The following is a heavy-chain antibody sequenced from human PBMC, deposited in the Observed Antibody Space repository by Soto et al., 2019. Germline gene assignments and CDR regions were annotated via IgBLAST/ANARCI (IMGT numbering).Heavy chain of an antibody. J-gene: IGHJ4*02. CDR2: IYYSGST. CDR1: GGSISSSGYY. Sequence: PSETLSLTCTVSGGSISSSGYYWGWIRQPPGKGLEWIGSIYYSGSTYYNPSLKSRVTISVDTSKNQFSLKLSTVTAADTAVYYCARHTPAISISDHWGQGTLVTVSS. D-gene: IGHD2-15*01. V-gene: IGHV4-39*01. CDR3: ARHTPAISISDH.